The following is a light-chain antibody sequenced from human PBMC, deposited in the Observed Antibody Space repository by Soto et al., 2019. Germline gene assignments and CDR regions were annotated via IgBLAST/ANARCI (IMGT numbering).Light chain of an antibody. CDR3: AAWDGSLNGWV. CDR2: SND. J-gene: IGLJ2*01. Sequence: QSVLTQAPSASGTPGQRVTISCSGSSSNIGSNTVSWYQQVPGTAPKLLIYSNDQRPSGVPDRFSGSKSGTSASLAIGGLXSEDEADYYCAAWDGSLNGWVFGGGTKLTVL. V-gene: IGLV1-44*01. CDR1: SSNIGSNT.